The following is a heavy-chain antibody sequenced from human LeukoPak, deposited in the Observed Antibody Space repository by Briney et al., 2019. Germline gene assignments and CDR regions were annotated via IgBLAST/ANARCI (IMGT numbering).Heavy chain of an antibody. V-gene: IGHV1-18*01. J-gene: IGHJ4*02. CDR2: ISGYNGNT. CDR1: GYTFTNYG. D-gene: IGHD6-13*01. CDR3: ARDNSSSCCEN. Sequence: ASVMVSCKASGYTFTNYGISWMRQAPGQGLEWMGWISGYNGNTNYAQKFQGRVTMTTDTSTTTVYMELKSLTSDDTAVYYCARDNSSSCCENWGQGTLVTVSS.